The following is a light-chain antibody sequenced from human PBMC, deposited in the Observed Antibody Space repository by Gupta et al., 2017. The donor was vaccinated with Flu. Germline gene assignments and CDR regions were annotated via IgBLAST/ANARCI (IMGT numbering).Light chain of an antibody. CDR1: GGGISTY. V-gene: IGLV6-57*01. Sequence: FMLPQPPSVSQSPGKTLTISCTRSGGGISTYVHWYQQRPGSSPTLLIYVNNQSTTGVPGRVSGSIDSSSDSASLTISGLKTEDEASYYWQSSETSNYGDVVFGGGTRLTVL. J-gene: IGLJ2*01. CDR3: QSSETSNYGDVV. CDR2: VNN.